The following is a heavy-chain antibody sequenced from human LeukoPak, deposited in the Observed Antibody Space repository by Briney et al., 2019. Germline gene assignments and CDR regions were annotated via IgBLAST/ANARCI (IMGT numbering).Heavy chain of an antibody. CDR1: GGSISSYY. CDR3: ARHYYDFWSGYSWPDAFDI. D-gene: IGHD3-3*01. CDR2: IYCSGST. Sequence: SETLSLTCTVSGGSISSYYWSWIRQPPGKGLEWIGYIYCSGSTNYNPSLKSRVTISVDTSKNQFSLKLSSVTAADTAVYYCARHYYDFWSGYSWPDAFDIWGQGTMVTVSS. V-gene: IGHV4-59*08. J-gene: IGHJ3*02.